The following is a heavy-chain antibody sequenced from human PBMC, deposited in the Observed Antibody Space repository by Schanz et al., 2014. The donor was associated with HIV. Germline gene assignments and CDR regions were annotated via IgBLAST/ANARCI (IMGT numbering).Heavy chain of an antibody. Sequence: QVQLVESGGGVVQPGRSLRLSCAASGFTFSSYGMHWVRQAPGKGLEWVAFISYDGSNKYYADSVKGRFTISRDNSKNTLYLQMNSLRAEDTAVYFCEKDLLSRYCSGGSCYSSYWGQGTLVTVSS. CDR2: ISYDGSNK. CDR1: GFTFSSYG. D-gene: IGHD2-15*01. J-gene: IGHJ4*02. V-gene: IGHV3-30-3*02. CDR3: EKDLLSRYCSGGSCYSSY.